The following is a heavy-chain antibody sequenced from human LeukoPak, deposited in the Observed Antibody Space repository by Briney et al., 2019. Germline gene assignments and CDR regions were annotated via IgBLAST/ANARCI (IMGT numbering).Heavy chain of an antibody. CDR1: GYTFTGYY. V-gene: IGHV1-2*02. D-gene: IGHD2-15*01. CDR2: INPNSGGT. Sequence: ASVKVSCKASGYTFTGYYMHWVRLAPGQGLEWMGWINPNSGGTKYAQKFQGRVTMTRDTSISTAYMELSRLRSDDTAVYYCAREHCSGGGCYDWFDPWGQGTLVTVSS. J-gene: IGHJ5*02. CDR3: AREHCSGGGCYDWFDP.